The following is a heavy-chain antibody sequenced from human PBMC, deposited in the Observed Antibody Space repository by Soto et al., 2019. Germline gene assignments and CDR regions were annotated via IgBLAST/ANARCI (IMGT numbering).Heavy chain of an antibody. V-gene: IGHV3-23*01. CDR2: ISGRGDST. Sequence: PGGSLRLSCAASGFTFSSYAMNWVRQAPGKGLEWVSAISGRGDSTYYADSVKGRFTISRDNSKNTLYLQLNSLRAEDTAVYYCARDRGKTAMVLPIPPNDAFDIWGQGTMVTVSS. J-gene: IGHJ3*02. D-gene: IGHD5-18*01. CDR1: GFTFSSYA. CDR3: ARDRGKTAMVLPIPPNDAFDI.